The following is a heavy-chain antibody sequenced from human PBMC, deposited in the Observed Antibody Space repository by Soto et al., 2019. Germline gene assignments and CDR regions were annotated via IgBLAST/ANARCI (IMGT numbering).Heavy chain of an antibody. Sequence: SETLSLTCAVYGGSFSGYYWSWIRQPPGKGLEWIGEINHSGSTNYNPSLKSRVTISVDTSKNQFSLKLSSVTAAGTAVYYCERVSGIYYYGMDVWGQGTTVT. D-gene: IGHD3-10*01. CDR2: INHSGST. V-gene: IGHV4-34*01. CDR1: GGSFSGYY. J-gene: IGHJ6*02. CDR3: ERVSGIYYYGMDV.